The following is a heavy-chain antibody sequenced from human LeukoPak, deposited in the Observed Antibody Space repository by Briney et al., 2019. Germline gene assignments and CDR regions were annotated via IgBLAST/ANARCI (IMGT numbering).Heavy chain of an antibody. CDR3: ARGEYNWNYIGGYYYYMDV. CDR1: GFTFSSYE. D-gene: IGHD1-7*01. V-gene: IGHV3-48*03. J-gene: IGHJ6*03. Sequence: PGGSLRLSCAASGFTFSSYEMNWVRQAPGKGLEWVSYISSSGSTIYYADSVKGRFTISRDNAENSLYLQMNSLRAEDTAVYYCARGEYNWNYIGGYYYYMDVWGKGTTVTVSS. CDR2: ISSSGSTI.